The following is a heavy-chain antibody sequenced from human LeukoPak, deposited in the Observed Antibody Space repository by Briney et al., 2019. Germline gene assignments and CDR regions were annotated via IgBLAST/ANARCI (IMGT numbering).Heavy chain of an antibody. V-gene: IGHV7-4-1*02. D-gene: IGHD3-3*01. CDR2: INTNTGNP. Sequence: ASVTVSCKASGYTFTSYYMHWVRQAPGQGLEWLGWINTNTGNPTYAQGFTGRFVFSLDTSVSTAYLQISSLKAEDTAVYFCTRESYNFWSGYYTPDAFDIWGQGTMVTGSS. CDR3: TRESYNFWSGYYTPDAFDI. J-gene: IGHJ3*02. CDR1: GYTFTSYY.